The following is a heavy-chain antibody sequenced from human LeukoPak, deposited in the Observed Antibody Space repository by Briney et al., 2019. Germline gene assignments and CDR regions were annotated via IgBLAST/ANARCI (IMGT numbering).Heavy chain of an antibody. J-gene: IGHJ6*02. CDR2: ISSSSSYI. CDR3: AKDIGQGAAVHGDYYYYGMDA. CDR1: GFTFSSYS. D-gene: IGHD6-13*01. Sequence: PGGSLRLSCAASGFTFSSYSMNWVRQAPGKGLEWVSSISSSSSYIYYTDSVKGRFTISRDNAKNSLYLQMNSLRAEDTALYYCAKDIGQGAAVHGDYYYYGMDAWGQGTTVTVSS. V-gene: IGHV3-21*04.